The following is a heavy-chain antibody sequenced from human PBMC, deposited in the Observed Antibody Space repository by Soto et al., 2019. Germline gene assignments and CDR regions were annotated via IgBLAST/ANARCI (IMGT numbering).Heavy chain of an antibody. CDR3: ARDPFYSNYDQEVDLGMDV. D-gene: IGHD4-4*01. CDR1: GGSISSGGYY. V-gene: IGHV4-31*03. Sequence: PSQTLSLTCTVSGGSISSGGYYWSCIRQHPGKGLEWIGYIYYSGSTYYNPSLKSRVTISVDTSKNQFSLKLSSVTAADTAVYYCARDPFYSNYDQEVDLGMDVWGQGTTVTVS. CDR2: IYYSGST. J-gene: IGHJ6*02.